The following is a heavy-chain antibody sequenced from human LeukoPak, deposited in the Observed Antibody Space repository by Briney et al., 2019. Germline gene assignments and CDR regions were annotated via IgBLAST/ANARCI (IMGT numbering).Heavy chain of an antibody. V-gene: IGHV3-23*01. J-gene: IGHJ6*03. CDR2: INGGGNTT. CDR1: GFAFSSFA. Sequence: PAGSLRLSCAASGFAFSSFAMGWVRQSPGKGLQWLSTINGGGNTTFYADSDKGRFTISRDNSKNSLYLHMDSLRPDDTAIYYCTKELHVAVAVADYYYFYMDVWGRGTAVTVSS. D-gene: IGHD6-19*01. CDR3: TKELHVAVAVADYYYFYMDV.